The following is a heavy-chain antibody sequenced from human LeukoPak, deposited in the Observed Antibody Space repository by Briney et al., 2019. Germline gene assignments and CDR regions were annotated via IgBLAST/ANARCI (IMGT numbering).Heavy chain of an antibody. J-gene: IGHJ4*02. V-gene: IGHV3-30*02. CDR1: GFTFSSYG. CDR2: IRYGGSNK. CDR3: ARSRRAYYYDSSGYYAPSGNFDY. D-gene: IGHD3-22*01. Sequence: GGSLRLSCAASGFTFSSYGMHWVRQAPGKGLEWVAFIRYGGSNKYYADSVKGRFTISRDNSKNTLYLQMNSPRAEDTAVYYCARSRRAYYYDSSGYYAPSGNFDYWGQGTLVTVSS.